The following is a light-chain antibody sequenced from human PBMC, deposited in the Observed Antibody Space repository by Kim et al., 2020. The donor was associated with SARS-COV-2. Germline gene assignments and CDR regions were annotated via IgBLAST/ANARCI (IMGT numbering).Light chain of an antibody. V-gene: IGLV2-14*03. J-gene: IGLJ3*02. CDR3: ASHTTDNTWV. CDR2: DVD. CDR1: NADIGAFDY. Sequence: GRSLPISCTGTNADIGAFDYVSWYQQLPDKVPKLIIYDVDKRPSGISVRFSGSKSGNTASLTVSGLQPEDEADYYCASHTTDNTWVFGGGTKVTVL.